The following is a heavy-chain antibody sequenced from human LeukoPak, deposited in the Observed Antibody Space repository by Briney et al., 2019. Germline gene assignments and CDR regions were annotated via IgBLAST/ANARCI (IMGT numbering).Heavy chain of an antibody. CDR3: ATDLRWELTNDF. Sequence: GGSLGLSCVVSGFTFTNVWMNWVRQAPGKGLEWVGRIISNADGGKTDYAAPVKGRFTISRDDSENTLYLQMNSLKPEDTAVYYCATDLRWELTNDFWGQGTLVTVSS. CDR1: GFTFTNVW. V-gene: IGHV3-15*01. D-gene: IGHD1-26*01. J-gene: IGHJ4*02. CDR2: IISNADGGKT.